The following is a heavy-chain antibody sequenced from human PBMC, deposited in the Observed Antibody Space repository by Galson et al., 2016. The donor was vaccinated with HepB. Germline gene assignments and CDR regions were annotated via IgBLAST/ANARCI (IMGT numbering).Heavy chain of an antibody. J-gene: IGHJ4*02. D-gene: IGHD7-27*01. Sequence: SLRLSCAASGFSFDDYAMHWVRQAPAKGLEWVAAVAYDGSNKHYTDSVRGRFAISRDNSKNTLYLQMDSLRTEDTAVYYCAKSLGVRGDYFDYWGQGTLVTVSS. V-gene: IGHV3-30*18. CDR2: VAYDGSNK. CDR3: AKSLGVRGDYFDY. CDR1: GFSFDDYA.